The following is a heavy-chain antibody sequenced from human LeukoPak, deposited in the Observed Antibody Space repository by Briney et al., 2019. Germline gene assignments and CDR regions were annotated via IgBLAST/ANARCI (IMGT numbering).Heavy chain of an antibody. CDR1: GYTFTSYD. V-gene: IGHV1-8*01. D-gene: IGHD3-9*01. CDR3: ARVRGDWRAYYFDY. Sequence: GASVKVSCKASGYTFTSYDINWVRQATGQGLEWMGWMNPNSGNTGYAQKFQGRVTMTRDTSISTAYMELSRLRSDDTAVYYCARVRGDWRAYYFDYWGQGTLVTVSS. J-gene: IGHJ4*02. CDR2: MNPNSGNT.